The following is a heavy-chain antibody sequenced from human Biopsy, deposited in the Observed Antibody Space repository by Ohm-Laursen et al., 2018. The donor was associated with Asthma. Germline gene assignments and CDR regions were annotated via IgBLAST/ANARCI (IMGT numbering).Heavy chain of an antibody. V-gene: IGHV3-53*01. D-gene: IGHD6-19*01. J-gene: IGHJ4*02. CDR3: ARGDSSGWSHYYFDY. CDR1: GFTVSRDH. CDR2: IYSGGTS. Sequence: SLRLSCTASGFTVSRDHMFWVRQAPGKALEWVSGIYSGGTSDTADSVRGRFTISRDFYKNTLYLQMDSLRAEDTAVYYCARGDSSGWSHYYFDYWGQGTLVTVSS.